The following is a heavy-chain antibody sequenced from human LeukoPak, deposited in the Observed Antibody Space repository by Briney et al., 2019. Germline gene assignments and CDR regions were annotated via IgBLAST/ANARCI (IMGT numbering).Heavy chain of an antibody. V-gene: IGHV4-61*02. CDR2: IYASGST. D-gene: IGHD3-3*01. CDR1: GGSISSGSYY. Sequence: PSQTLSLTCTVSGGSISSGSYYWSWIRQPAGKGLEWIGRIYASGSTNYNPSLKSRLTISADTSKNQFSLKLSSVTAADTAVYYCARHPRGPASYYDFWSGYFLDNWGQGTLVSVSS. CDR3: ARHPRGPASYYDFWSGYFLDN. J-gene: IGHJ4*02.